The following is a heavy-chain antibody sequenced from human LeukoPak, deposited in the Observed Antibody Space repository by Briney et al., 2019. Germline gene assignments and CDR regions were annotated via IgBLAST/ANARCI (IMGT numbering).Heavy chain of an antibody. CDR1: GGSFSGYY. Sequence: SETLSLTCAVYGGSFSGYYWSWIRQPPGKGLEWIGEINHGGSTNYSPSLKSRVTISLDTSRNQFSLKLNSVTAADTAVYYCAKSNGYGLVDIWGQGTMVTVSS. V-gene: IGHV4-34*01. D-gene: IGHD3-10*01. CDR3: AKSNGYGLVDI. CDR2: INHGGST. J-gene: IGHJ3*02.